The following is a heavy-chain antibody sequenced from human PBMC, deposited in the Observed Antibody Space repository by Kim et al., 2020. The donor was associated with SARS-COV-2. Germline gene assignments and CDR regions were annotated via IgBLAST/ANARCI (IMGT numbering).Heavy chain of an antibody. V-gene: IGHV1-2*06. J-gene: IGHJ6*02. CDR1: GYTFTDYY. D-gene: IGHD5-18*01. CDR2: INPNSGGT. CDR3: ARLPASIQNLDF. Sequence: ASVKVSCKASGYTFTDYYVHWVRQAPGQGLEWMGRINPNSGGTNCAQKFQGRVTMTRDTSISTAYMELSRLTSDDTAVYYCARLPASIQNLDFWGQGTTVTVSS.